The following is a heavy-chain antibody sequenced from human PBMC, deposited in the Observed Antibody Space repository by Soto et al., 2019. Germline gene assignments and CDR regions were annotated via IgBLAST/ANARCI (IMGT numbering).Heavy chain of an antibody. V-gene: IGHV4-59*01. Sequence: SETLSLTCTVSGGSSSSYYWSWIRQPPGKGLEWIGYIYYSGSTNYNPSLKSRVTISVDTSKNQFSLKLSSVTAADPAMYYCASLAGYSFGQGDFDYWGQGTLVTVSS. J-gene: IGHJ4*02. CDR3: ASLAGYSFGQGDFDY. CDR1: GGSSSSYY. CDR2: IYYSGST. D-gene: IGHD5-18*01.